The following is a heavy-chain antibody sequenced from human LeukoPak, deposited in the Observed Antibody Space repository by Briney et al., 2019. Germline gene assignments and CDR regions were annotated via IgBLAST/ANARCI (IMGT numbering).Heavy chain of an antibody. J-gene: IGHJ4*02. Sequence: GGSLRLSCAASGFTFSSYSMNWVRQAPGKGLEWVSAISGSGGSTYYADSVKGRFTISRDNSKNTLYLQMNSLRAEDTAVYYCAKDTSTIAVAGTCFDYWGQGTLVTVSS. V-gene: IGHV3-23*01. CDR2: ISGSGGST. D-gene: IGHD6-19*01. CDR1: GFTFSSYS. CDR3: AKDTSTIAVAGTCFDY.